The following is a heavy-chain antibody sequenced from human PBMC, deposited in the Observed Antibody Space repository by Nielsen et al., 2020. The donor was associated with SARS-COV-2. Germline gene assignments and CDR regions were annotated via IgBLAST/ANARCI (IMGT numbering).Heavy chain of an antibody. V-gene: IGHV1-18*01. D-gene: IGHD3-9*01. CDR2: MNPNSGNT. Sequence: ASVKVSCKASGYTFTSYDINWVRQATGQGLEWMGWMNPNSGNTNYAQKLQGRVTMTTDTSTSTAYMELRSLRSDDTAVYYCAREAGYDILTGYTEADYWGQGTLVTVSS. CDR1: GYTFTSYD. J-gene: IGHJ4*02. CDR3: AREAGYDILTGYTEADY.